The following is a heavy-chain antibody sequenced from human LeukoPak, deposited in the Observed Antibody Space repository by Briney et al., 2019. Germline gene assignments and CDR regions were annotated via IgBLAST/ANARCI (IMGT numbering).Heavy chain of an antibody. D-gene: IGHD3-3*01. J-gene: IGHJ5*02. CDR2: ISWNSGSI. CDR3: AKDTAPHYDFWSGYYAHWFDP. Sequence: GGSLRLSCAASGFTFDDYAMHWVRQAPGKGLEWVSGISWNSGSIGYADSVKGRFTISRDNAKNSLYLQMNSLRAEDTALYYCAKDTAPHYDFWSGYYAHWFDPWGQGTLVTVSS. CDR1: GFTFDDYA. V-gene: IGHV3-9*01.